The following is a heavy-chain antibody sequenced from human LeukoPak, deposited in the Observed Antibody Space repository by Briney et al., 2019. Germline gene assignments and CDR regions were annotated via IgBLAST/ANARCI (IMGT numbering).Heavy chain of an antibody. CDR3: ARAGAQYYYNYYMDV. CDR1: GGSISSGSFY. CDR2: IYKNGST. D-gene: IGHD2/OR15-2a*01. V-gene: IGHV4-61*02. Sequence: SETLSLTCTVSGGSISSGSFYWSWIRQPAGKGLEWIGRIYKNGSTSFSSSLKGRITMSVDTSKNHFSLKLNSVTAADTAVYYCARAGAQYYYNYYMDVWGKGTTVTISS. J-gene: IGHJ6*03.